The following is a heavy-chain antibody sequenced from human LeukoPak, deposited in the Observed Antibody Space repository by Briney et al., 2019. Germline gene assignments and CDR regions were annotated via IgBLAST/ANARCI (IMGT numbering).Heavy chain of an antibody. CDR3: VSGYSSGWYVGGIDY. CDR1: GFTFSNYW. J-gene: IGHJ4*02. D-gene: IGHD6-19*01. V-gene: IGHV3-74*01. CDR2: IKSDGSST. Sequence: PGGSLRLSCAASGFTFSNYWMHWVRHAPGKGLVWVAHIKSDGSSTSYADFVMGRFTISRDNAKNTLYLRMNSLRAEDTAVYYCVSGYSSGWYVGGIDYWGQGTLVTVSS.